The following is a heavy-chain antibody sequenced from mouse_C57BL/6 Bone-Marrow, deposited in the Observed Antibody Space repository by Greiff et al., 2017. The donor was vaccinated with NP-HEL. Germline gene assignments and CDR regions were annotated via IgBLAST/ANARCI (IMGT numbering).Heavy chain of an antibody. CDR1: GFSLTSYA. V-gene: IGHV2-9-1*01. Sequence: VKLQESGPGLVAPSQSLSITCTVSGFSLTSYAISWVRQPPGKGLEWLGVIWTGGGTNYNSALKSRLSISKDNSKSQVFLKMNSLQTDDTARYYCARNPFYYYGSSFYAMDYWGQGTSVTVSS. CDR3: ARNPFYYYGSSFYAMDY. D-gene: IGHD1-1*01. CDR2: IWTGGGT. J-gene: IGHJ4*01.